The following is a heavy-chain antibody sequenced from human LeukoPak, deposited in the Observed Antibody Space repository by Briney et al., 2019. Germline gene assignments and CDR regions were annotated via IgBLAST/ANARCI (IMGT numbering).Heavy chain of an antibody. CDR2: ISGSGGST. J-gene: IGHJ4*02. CDR1: GFTFSSYA. V-gene: IGHV3-23*01. CDR3: AKWKYSNSGIDDY. Sequence: PGGSLRLSCAASGFTFSSYAMSWVRQAPGKGLEWVSAISGSGGSTYYADSVKGRFTISRDNSKNMLYLQMNSLRAEGTAVYYCAKWKYSNSGIDDYWGQGTLVTVSS. D-gene: IGHD6-6*01.